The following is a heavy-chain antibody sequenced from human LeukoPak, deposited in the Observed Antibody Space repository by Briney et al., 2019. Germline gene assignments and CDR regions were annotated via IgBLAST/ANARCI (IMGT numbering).Heavy chain of an antibody. V-gene: IGHV3-21*01. CDR2: ISSSSSYI. J-gene: IGHJ4*02. Sequence: GGSLRLSCAASGFTFSSYSMNWVRQAPGKGLEWVSSISSSSSYIYYADSVKGRFTISRDNAKNSLYLQMNSLRAEDTAVYYCARDRSRSGSIEFDYWGQGTPVTVSS. CDR3: ARDRSRSGSIEFDY. CDR1: GFTFSSYS. D-gene: IGHD3-10*01.